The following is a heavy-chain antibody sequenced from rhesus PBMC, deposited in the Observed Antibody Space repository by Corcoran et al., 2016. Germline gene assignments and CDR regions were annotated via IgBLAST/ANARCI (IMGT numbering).Heavy chain of an antibody. CDR3: AGRRDPWDWGSGGAFDF. CDR2: SGGSGGRT. D-gene: IGHD3-3*01. CDR1: GGSISGYY. V-gene: IGHV4-165*02. J-gene: IGHJ3*01. Sequence: QVQLQESGPGLVKPSETLSLTCAVSGGSISGYYWNWICQPSGKGLEWIGSSGGSGGRTAYNPSLKSRVTISTDTSKTQFSRKLSSVTAADTAVYYCAGRRDPWDWGSGGAFDFWGQGLRVTVSS.